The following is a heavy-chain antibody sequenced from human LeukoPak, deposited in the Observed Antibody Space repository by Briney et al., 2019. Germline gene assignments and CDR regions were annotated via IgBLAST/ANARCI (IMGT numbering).Heavy chain of an antibody. Sequence: SETLSLTCTVSGYSISSGYYSGWIRQPPGKGLEWIGSIYHSGITYYNPSLKSRVTISVDTSKNQFSLKLSSVTAADTAVYYCARDRHEPGPWGQGRMVTVSS. J-gene: IGHJ3*01. D-gene: IGHD1-14*01. CDR3: ARDRHEPGP. CDR1: GYSISSGYY. CDR2: IYHSGIT. V-gene: IGHV4-38-2*02.